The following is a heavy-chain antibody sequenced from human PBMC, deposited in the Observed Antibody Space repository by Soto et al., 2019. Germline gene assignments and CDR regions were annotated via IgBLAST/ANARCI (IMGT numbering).Heavy chain of an antibody. CDR1: GGSISGSY. J-gene: IGHJ4*02. CDR2: VYCTGST. CDR3: VLRVRVPAGPIDF. Sequence: WETLSITCSVSGGSISGSYWSWIRQCPGKGLEWLGYVYCTGSTNYSPSLRSRVSISVDTSKNEFSLRLSSVTAADTAVYFCVLRVRVPAGPIDFSGQAPQGTVFS. D-gene: IGHD6-25*01. V-gene: IGHV4-59*01.